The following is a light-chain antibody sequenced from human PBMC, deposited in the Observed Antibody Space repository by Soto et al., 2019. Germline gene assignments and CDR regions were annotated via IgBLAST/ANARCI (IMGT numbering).Light chain of an antibody. J-gene: IGKJ5*01. Sequence: DIQMTQSPSTLSASVGDRVTITCRASQTIDSWLAWYQQRPGKPPNLLIYKASTLASGVPSRFSGGGSGTEFTLTISRLQSEDAAVYYCQQHNQWPITFGQGTRLEIK. CDR1: QTIDSW. CDR3: QQHNQWPIT. V-gene: IGKV1-5*03. CDR2: KAS.